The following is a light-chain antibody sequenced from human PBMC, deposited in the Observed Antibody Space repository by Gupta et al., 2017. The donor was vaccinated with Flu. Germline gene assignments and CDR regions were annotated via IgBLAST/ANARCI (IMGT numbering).Light chain of an antibody. J-gene: IGLJ1*01. Sequence: QSALTQPASVSGSPGQSLTISCTGTSSDIGYYDYISWYQQHPGRAPKLIIYDVSNRPSGVSDRFSVSKSGNTASLTISGLQVADEADYYCSSYTSSSIRHYVLGTGTKVTV. CDR1: SSDIGYYDY. V-gene: IGLV2-14*03. CDR2: DVS. CDR3: SSYTSSSIRHYV.